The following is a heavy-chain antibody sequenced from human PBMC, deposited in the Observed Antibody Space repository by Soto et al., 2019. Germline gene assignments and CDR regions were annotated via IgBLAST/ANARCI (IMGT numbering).Heavy chain of an antibody. CDR3: ASWYYYDSSGYLPFDY. Sequence: EVQLVESGGGLVKPGGSLRLSCAASGFTFSSYSMNWVRQAPGKGLEWVSSISSSSSYIYYADSVKGRFTISRDNAKNSLYLQMNGLRAEDTAVYYCASWYYYDSSGYLPFDYWGQGTLVTVSS. D-gene: IGHD3-22*01. CDR2: ISSSSSYI. J-gene: IGHJ4*02. CDR1: GFTFSSYS. V-gene: IGHV3-21*01.